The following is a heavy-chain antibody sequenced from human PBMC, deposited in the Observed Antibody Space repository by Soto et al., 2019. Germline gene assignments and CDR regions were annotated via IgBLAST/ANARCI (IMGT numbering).Heavy chain of an antibody. D-gene: IGHD6-19*01. CDR3: VVSRGWWTFPY. J-gene: IGHJ4*02. CDR2: INVINGNA. V-gene: IGHV1-3*01. CDR1: GYAFTSYD. Sequence: ASVKVSCKASGYAFTSYDMHWVRQAPGQRLEWMGRINVINGNAYYSQMFQGRATFTRDTSASTGYMELSSLISGDTAVYYCVVSRGWWTFPYWGQGTVVTVSS.